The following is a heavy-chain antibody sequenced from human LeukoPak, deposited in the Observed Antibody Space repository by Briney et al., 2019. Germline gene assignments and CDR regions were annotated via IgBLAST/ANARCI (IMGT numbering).Heavy chain of an antibody. J-gene: IGHJ4*02. CDR2: ISYDGSNK. CDR3: ARGGYSADDWIWPADY. D-gene: IGHD5-12*01. V-gene: IGHV3-30-3*01. CDR1: GFTFSNYA. Sequence: GGSLRLSCAASGFTFSNYAMHWVRQAPGKGLEWVAVISYDGSNKYYADSVKGRFTISRDNFKNTLSLQMNGLRAEDTAVYYCARGGYSADDWIWPADYWGQGTLVTVSS.